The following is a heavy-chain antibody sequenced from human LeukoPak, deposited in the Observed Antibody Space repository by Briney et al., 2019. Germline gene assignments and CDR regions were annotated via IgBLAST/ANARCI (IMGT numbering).Heavy chain of an antibody. CDR2: IKSKTDGGTT. J-gene: IGHJ6*03. CDR3: TTDRKGYYYYMDV. CDR1: GFTFDDYG. V-gene: IGHV3-15*01. Sequence: GGSLRLSCAASGFTFDDYGMSWVRQAPGKGLEWVGRIKSKTDGGTTDYAAPVKGRFTISRDDSKNTLYLQMNSLKTEDTAVYYCTTDRKGYYYYMDVWGKGTTVTVSS.